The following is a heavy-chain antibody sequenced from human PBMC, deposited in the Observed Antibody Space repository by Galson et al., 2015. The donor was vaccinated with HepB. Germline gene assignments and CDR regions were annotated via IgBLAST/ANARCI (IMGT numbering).Heavy chain of an antibody. J-gene: IGHJ4*02. CDR2: ISQSGTYT. D-gene: IGHD4-23*01. V-gene: IGHV3-11*06. CDR3: ARVADAGYGGHSHFDS. Sequence: SLRLSCAASGFTFSDYYMSWIRQAPGKGLEWISYISQSGTYTNYADSVKGRLTISRDNAQNSLYLQINSLRAEDTAVYYCARVADAGYGGHSHFDSWGQGTLVTVSS. CDR1: GFTFSDYY.